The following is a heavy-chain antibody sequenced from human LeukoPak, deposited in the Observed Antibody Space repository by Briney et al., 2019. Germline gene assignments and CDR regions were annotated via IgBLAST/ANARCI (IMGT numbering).Heavy chain of an antibody. Sequence: PSDTLSLTCTVSGGSISSYYWSWIRQPPGKGLAWIGYIYYSGSTSYNPSLKSRVTMSVDTSKNQFSLKLSSVTAADTAVYYCARATNSGWYNDYWGQGTLVTVSS. J-gene: IGHJ4*02. CDR3: ARATNSGWYNDY. V-gene: IGHV4-59*07. CDR2: IYYSGST. CDR1: GGSISSYY. D-gene: IGHD6-19*01.